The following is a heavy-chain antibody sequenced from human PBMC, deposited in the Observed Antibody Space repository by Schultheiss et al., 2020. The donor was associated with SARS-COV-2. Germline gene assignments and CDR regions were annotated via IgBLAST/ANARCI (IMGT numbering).Heavy chain of an antibody. V-gene: IGHV4-39*01. Sequence: SETLSLTCTVSGGSISSSSYYWGWIRQPPGKGLEWIGSIYYSGSTYYNPSLKSRVTISVDTSKNQFSLKLSSVTAADTAVYYCARQPDYYGDYYYYMDVWGKGTTVTVSS. J-gene: IGHJ6*03. CDR3: ARQPDYYGDYYYYMDV. D-gene: IGHD4-17*01. CDR2: IYYSGST. CDR1: GGSISSSSYY.